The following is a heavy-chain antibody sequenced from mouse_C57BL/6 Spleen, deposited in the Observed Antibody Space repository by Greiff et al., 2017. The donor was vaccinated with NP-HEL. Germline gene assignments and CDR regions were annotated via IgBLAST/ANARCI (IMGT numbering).Heavy chain of an antibody. Sequence: QVQLQQPGAELVKPGASVKLSCKASGYTFTSYWMQWVKQRPGQGLEWIGEIDPSDSYTNYNQKFKGKATLTVETSSSTPYKQLSSLTSDDSAVYYCASGNYSNYNGDYWGQGTSVTVAS. D-gene: IGHD2-5*01. V-gene: IGHV1-50*01. J-gene: IGHJ4*01. CDR3: ASGNYSNYNGDY. CDR1: GYTFTSYW. CDR2: IDPSDSYT.